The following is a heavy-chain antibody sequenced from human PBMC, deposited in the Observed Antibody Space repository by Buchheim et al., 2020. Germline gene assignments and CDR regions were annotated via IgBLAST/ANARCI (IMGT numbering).Heavy chain of an antibody. CDR3: AKGRIVGATWVYFDY. V-gene: IGHV3-30*02. J-gene: IGHJ4*02. Sequence: QVQLVESGGGVVQPGRSLRLSCAASGFTFSSYGMHWVRQAPGKGLEWVAFIRYDGSNKYYADSVKGRFTISRDHSKNTMYLQMNSLRAEDTAVYYCAKGRIVGATWVYFDYWGQGTL. CDR1: GFTFSSYG. CDR2: IRYDGSNK. D-gene: IGHD1-26*01.